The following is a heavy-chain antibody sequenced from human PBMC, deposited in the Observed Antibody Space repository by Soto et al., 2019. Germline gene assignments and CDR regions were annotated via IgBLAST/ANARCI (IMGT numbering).Heavy chain of an antibody. CDR3: ARHEGGAAADRPLDY. CDR2: IYYSGNT. Sequence: QLQLQESGPGLVKPSETLSLTCTVSGGSIRSSTYYWGWIRQPPGKGLEWIGSIYYSGNTHYNPSLKSRVTMSVDTSTNQFSLKLNSVTAADTAVYYCARHEGGAAADRPLDYWGQGTLVTVSS. J-gene: IGHJ4*02. D-gene: IGHD6-13*01. V-gene: IGHV4-39*01. CDR1: GGSIRSSTYY.